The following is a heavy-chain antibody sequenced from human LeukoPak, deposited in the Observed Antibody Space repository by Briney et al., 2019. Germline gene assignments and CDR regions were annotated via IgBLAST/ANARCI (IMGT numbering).Heavy chain of an antibody. CDR3: ARAIFSFGAAGFDY. Sequence: SETLSLTCTVSGGSISSYYWSWIRQPPGKGLEWIGYIYYSGSTNYNPSLKSRVTISVDTSKNQFSLKLSSVTAADTAVYYCARAIFSFGAAGFDYWGQGTLVTVSS. CDR2: IYYSGST. D-gene: IGHD6-13*01. CDR1: GGSISSYY. J-gene: IGHJ4*02. V-gene: IGHV4-59*01.